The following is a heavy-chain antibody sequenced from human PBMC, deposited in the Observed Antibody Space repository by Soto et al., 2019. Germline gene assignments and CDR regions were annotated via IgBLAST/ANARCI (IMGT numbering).Heavy chain of an antibody. CDR2: ISGSGSST. CDR3: AKVGYSSGWCYFYE. CDR1: GFTFSSYF. V-gene: IGHV3-23*01. J-gene: IGHJ4*02. Sequence: PGGSLRLSCAASGFTFSSYFLSWVRQAPGKGLEWVSGISGSGSSTYYADSVKGRLTISRDNSKNTLYLQMNSLRVEDTAVYYWAKVGYSSGWCYFYEGGPGTLLTASS. D-gene: IGHD6-19*01.